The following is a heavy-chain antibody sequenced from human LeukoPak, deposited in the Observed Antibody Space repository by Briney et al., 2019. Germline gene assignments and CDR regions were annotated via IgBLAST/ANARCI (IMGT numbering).Heavy chain of an antibody. CDR3: ARSLGANTWVGNWFDP. D-gene: IGHD3-10*01. CDR1: GGSISSPNHD. J-gene: IGHJ5*02. V-gene: IGHV4-39*01. CDR2: IYYSVTT. Sequence: SETLSLTCSVSGGSISSPNHDWAWIRQPPGQGLEWIGSIYYSVTTYYNLSLKSRFTLSVDTSQNQFSLKLSSVTAADTAIYFCARSLGANTWVGNWFDPWGQGTLVTVS.